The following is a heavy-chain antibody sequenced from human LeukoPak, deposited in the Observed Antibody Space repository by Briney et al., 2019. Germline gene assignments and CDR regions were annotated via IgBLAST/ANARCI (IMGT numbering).Heavy chain of an antibody. CDR1: GYSLSSAYY. D-gene: IGHD2-2*01. CDR2: ISGSGGST. J-gene: IGHJ4*02. Sequence: PSETLSLTCTVSGYSLSSAYYWGWIRQPPGKGLEWVSAISGSGGSTYYADSVKGRFTISRDNSKNTLYLQMNSLRAEDTAVYYCAKTWVVPAAMGLGYYFDYWGQGTLVTVSS. CDR3: AKTWVVPAAMGLGYYFDY. V-gene: IGHV3-23*01.